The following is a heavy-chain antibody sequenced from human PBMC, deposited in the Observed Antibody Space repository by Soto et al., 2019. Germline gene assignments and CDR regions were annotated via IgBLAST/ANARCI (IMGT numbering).Heavy chain of an antibody. CDR3: AADLGYSSSWHYCYYGMDV. CDR1: GFTFTSSA. V-gene: IGHV1-58*02. D-gene: IGHD6-13*01. Sequence: QMQLVQSGPEVKKPGTSVKVSCKASGFTFTSSAMQWVRQARGQRLEWIGWIVVGSGNTNYAQKFQERVTITRDMSTGTAYMELSSLRSEDTAVYYCAADLGYSSSWHYCYYGMDVWGQGTTVTVSS. CDR2: IVVGSGNT. J-gene: IGHJ6*02.